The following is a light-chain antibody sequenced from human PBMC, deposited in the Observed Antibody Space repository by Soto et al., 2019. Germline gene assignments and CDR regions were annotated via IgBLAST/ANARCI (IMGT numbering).Light chain of an antibody. CDR1: SSDVGGYNY. CDR2: DVS. CDR3: SSYTSSSTPCV. Sequence: QSVLTQPASVSGSPGQSITISCTGTSSDVGGYNYVSWYQQHPGKAHKLMIYDVSNRPSGVSNRFSGSKSGNTASLTISGLQAEDEADYYCSSYTSSSTPCVFGTGTKVTVL. V-gene: IGLV2-14*01. J-gene: IGLJ1*01.